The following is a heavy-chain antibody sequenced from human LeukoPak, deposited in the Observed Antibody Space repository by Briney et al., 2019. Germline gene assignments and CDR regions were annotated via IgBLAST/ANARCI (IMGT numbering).Heavy chain of an antibody. Sequence: GSLRLSCSASKFTFSSYSMNWVRQAPGKGLEWVSSISSSGTYIYYAESVKGRFTISRDNAKNSLYLQMNSLRAEDTAVYYCARDESEWGYGYSGAFDYWGQGTLVTVSS. D-gene: IGHD5-18*01. V-gene: IGHV3-21*01. CDR2: ISSSGTYI. CDR3: ARDESEWGYGYSGAFDY. CDR1: KFTFSSYS. J-gene: IGHJ4*02.